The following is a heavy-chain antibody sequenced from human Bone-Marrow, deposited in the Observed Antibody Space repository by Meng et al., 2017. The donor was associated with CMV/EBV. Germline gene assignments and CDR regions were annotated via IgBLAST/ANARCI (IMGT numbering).Heavy chain of an antibody. V-gene: IGHV4-4*07. Sequence: QVQSQESGPGLVKHSETPSLTCIVSGSSIKKYNWNWVRQPAGQGLEWIGLIQVIGHTVYNPSLKSRVTVSLDASKSQFSLTLNSVTAADTATYYCAGSRPGGGACDYWGQGILVTVAS. CDR1: GSSIKKYN. J-gene: IGHJ4*02. CDR3: AGSRPGGGACDY. CDR2: IQVIGHT. D-gene: IGHD3-16*01.